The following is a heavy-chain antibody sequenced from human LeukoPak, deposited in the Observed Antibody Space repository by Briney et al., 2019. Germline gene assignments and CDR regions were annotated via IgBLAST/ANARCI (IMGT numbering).Heavy chain of an antibody. D-gene: IGHD3-22*01. CDR1: GFTFSSYA. J-gene: IGHJ4*02. CDR2: ISGSGGRT. CDR3: AKDHLRYYYDSSGYYPAFDY. Sequence: PGGSLRLSCAASGFTFSSYAMRWVRRAPGKGLEWVTAISGSGGRTYYADSVKGRFTLSRDNSKHTLYMQMNSLRAEDTAVYYCAKDHLRYYYDSSGYYPAFDYWGQGTLVTVSS. V-gene: IGHV3-23*01.